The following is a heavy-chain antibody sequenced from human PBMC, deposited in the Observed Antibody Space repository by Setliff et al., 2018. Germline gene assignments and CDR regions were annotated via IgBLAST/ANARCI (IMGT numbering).Heavy chain of an antibody. Sequence: SETLSLTCAVYGDSFSDYYWSWIRQPPGQGLEWIEEINHSGHTNYSPSLKSRVTISVDTSKNQFSLKLNSVTAADTAVYFCARDNRARHYMDVWGKGTTVTVSS. D-gene: IGHD3-10*01. CDR2: INHSGHT. V-gene: IGHV4-34*01. J-gene: IGHJ6*03. CDR1: GDSFSDYY. CDR3: ARDNRARHYMDV.